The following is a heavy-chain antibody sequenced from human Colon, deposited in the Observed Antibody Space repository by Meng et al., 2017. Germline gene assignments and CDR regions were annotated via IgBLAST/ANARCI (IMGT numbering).Heavy chain of an antibody. Sequence: ASVKVSCKASGYTFTSYGISWVRQAPGQGLEWMGWISAYNGNTNYAQKLQGRVTMTTDTSTSTAYMKLRSLRSDDTAVYYCARVLSNWNGETGYYYYYGMDVWGQGTTVTVSS. J-gene: IGHJ6*02. V-gene: IGHV1-18*01. D-gene: IGHD1-20*01. CDR2: ISAYNGNT. CDR1: GYTFTSYG. CDR3: ARVLSNWNGETGYYYYYGMDV.